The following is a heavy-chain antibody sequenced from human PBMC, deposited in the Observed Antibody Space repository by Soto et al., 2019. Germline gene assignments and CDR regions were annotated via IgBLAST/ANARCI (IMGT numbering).Heavy chain of an antibody. CDR1: GGSISSSSYY. CDR3: ARRFMGSPSNWFDP. V-gene: IGHV4-39*01. Sequence: QLQLQESGPGLVKPSETLSLTCTVSGGSISSSSYYWGWIRQPPGKGLEWIGSIYYSGSTYYNPSLKSRVTISVDTSKNQFSLKLSSVTAADTAVYYCARRFMGSPSNWFDPWGQGTLVTVSS. D-gene: IGHD3-3*01. J-gene: IGHJ5*02. CDR2: IYYSGST.